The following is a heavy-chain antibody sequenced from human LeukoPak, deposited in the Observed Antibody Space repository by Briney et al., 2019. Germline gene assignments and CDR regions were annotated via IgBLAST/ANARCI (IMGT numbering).Heavy chain of an antibody. J-gene: IGHJ4*02. V-gene: IGHV3-23*01. CDR2: ISGSGGST. CDR3: ARSPTYYYGSGSYYYFDY. Sequence: PGGSLRLSCAASGFTFSSYATSWVRQAPGKGLEWVSAISGSGGSTYYADSVKGRFTISRDNSKNTLYLQMNSLRAEDTAVYYCARSPTYYYGSGSYYYFDYWGQGTLVTVSS. CDR1: GFTFSSYA. D-gene: IGHD3-10*01.